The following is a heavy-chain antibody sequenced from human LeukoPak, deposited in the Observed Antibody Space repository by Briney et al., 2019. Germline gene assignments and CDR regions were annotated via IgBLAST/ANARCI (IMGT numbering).Heavy chain of an antibody. Sequence: ASVTVSFVASVYTFTDYYMQGVRQAPGQGGEWMGSTNPNSAGTTYPQTFQATVTMTRATSISTAYMELSRLRSDDTAVYYCATTSSGWQTPPFDYWGQGTLVTVSS. D-gene: IGHD6-19*01. CDR3: ATTSSGWQTPPFDY. CDR1: VYTFTDYY. V-gene: IGHV1-2*02. CDR2: TNPNSAGT. J-gene: IGHJ4*02.